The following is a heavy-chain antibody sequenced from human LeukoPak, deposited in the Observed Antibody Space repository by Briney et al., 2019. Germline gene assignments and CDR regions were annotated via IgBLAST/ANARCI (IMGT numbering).Heavy chain of an antibody. CDR3: AKAGSSGWYSNWFDP. J-gene: IGHJ5*02. Sequence: GGSLRLSCAASGFTFSSYGMHWVRQAPGKGLEWVAVISYDGSNKYYADSVKGRFTISRDNSKNTLYLQMDSLRAEDTAVYYCAKAGSSGWYSNWFDPWGQGTLVTVSS. D-gene: IGHD6-19*01. CDR1: GFTFSSYG. V-gene: IGHV3-30*18. CDR2: ISYDGSNK.